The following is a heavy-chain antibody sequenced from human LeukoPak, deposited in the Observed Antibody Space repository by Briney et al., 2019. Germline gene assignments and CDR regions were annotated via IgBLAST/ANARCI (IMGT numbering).Heavy chain of an antibody. J-gene: IGHJ4*02. CDR2: IYYSGYT. Sequence: PSETLSLTCTASGGSISSSNYYWGWIRQPPGKGLELIGSIYYSGYTTYIPSLESRVTISVDTSKNQFSLRLSSVTAADTAVYYCAGLGNGRTFDSWGQGALVTVSS. D-gene: IGHD2-8*01. V-gene: IGHV4-39*07. CDR1: GGSISSSNYY. CDR3: AGLGNGRTFDS.